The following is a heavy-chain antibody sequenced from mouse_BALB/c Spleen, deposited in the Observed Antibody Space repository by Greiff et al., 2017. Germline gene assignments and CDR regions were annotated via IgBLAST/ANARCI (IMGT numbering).Heavy chain of an antibody. J-gene: IGHJ3*01. V-gene: IGHV1S137*01. CDR3: ARWGNDGSPFAY. D-gene: IGHD1-1*01. CDR2: ISNYYGGA. Sequence: QVQLQQSGAELVRPGVSVKISCKGSGYTFTDYTMSWVKQSHAKSLEWIGVISNYYGGASYNQKFNGKSTMTVDKSSSTAYMVLARLKSEESAIYYCARWGNDGSPFAYWGQGTLVTVSA. CDR1: GYTFTDYT.